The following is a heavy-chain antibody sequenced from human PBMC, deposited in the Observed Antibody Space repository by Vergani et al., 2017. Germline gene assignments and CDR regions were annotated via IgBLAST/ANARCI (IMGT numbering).Heavy chain of an antibody. V-gene: IGHV3-7*01. CDR1: GFTFSSYW. J-gene: IGHJ6*02. CDR2: IKQDGSDK. D-gene: IGHD2-15*01. CDR3: ARDPGGRGSSYYYGMDV. Sequence: EVQLVESGGGLVQPGGSLRLSCAASGFTFSSYWMSWVRQAPGKGLEWVANIKQDGSDKFYVDSVKGRFTVSRDNAKNSLYLQMNSLRAEDTAVYYCARDPGGRGSSYYYGMDVWGQGTTVTVSS.